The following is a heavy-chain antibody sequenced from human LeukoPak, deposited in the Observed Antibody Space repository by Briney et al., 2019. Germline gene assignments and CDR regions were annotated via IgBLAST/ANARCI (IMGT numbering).Heavy chain of an antibody. CDR1: GGSISSGSYY. CDR2: ICTSGAT. D-gene: IGHD1-14*01. Sequence: SETLPLTCTVSGGSISSGSYYWTWIRQPAGKGLEWIGHICTSGATSYNPSLQSRVTISVDTSKHEFSLKLTSLTAADTAVYYCARTGGGVGWFGTIDSWGQGTLVTVSS. CDR3: ARTGGGVGWFGTIDS. J-gene: IGHJ4*02. V-gene: IGHV4-61*09.